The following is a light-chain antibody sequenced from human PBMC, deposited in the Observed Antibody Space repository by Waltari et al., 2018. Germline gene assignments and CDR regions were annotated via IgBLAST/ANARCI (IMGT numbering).Light chain of an antibody. CDR3: QQSYNLPRT. Sequence: DIQMTQSPSSLSACVGDTVTITCRASQNIINYLNWYQQIPGKAPKILIYTASSLKNGVPSRFSGSGSGTDFTLTISSLQPEDFATYYCQQSYNLPRTFGQGTKVEIK. J-gene: IGKJ1*01. V-gene: IGKV1-39*01. CDR1: QNIINY. CDR2: TAS.